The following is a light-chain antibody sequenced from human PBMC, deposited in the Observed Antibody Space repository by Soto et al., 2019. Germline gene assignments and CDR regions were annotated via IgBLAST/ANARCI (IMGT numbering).Light chain of an antibody. V-gene: IGLV1-44*01. J-gene: IGLJ2*01. Sequence: QSVLTQPPSASGTPGQRVTISCSGSSCNIGSNTVNWYQQLPGTAPKLLIYSNNQRPSGVPDRFSGSKSCTSASLAISGLQSEDEEDYYCAAWDDGLNGVVFGGGTKVTVL. CDR1: SCNIGSNT. CDR2: SNN. CDR3: AAWDDGLNGVV.